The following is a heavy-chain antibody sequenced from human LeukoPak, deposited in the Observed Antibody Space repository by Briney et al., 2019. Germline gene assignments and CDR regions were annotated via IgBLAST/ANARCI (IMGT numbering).Heavy chain of an antibody. V-gene: IGHV3-21*01. J-gene: IGHJ4*02. CDR2: ISSSSSYI. CDR3: ARDAYATGSHDY. D-gene: IGHD3-10*01. Sequence: GGSLRLSCAASGFTFSSYSMNWVRQAPGKGLEWVSSISSSSSYIYYADSVKGRFTISRDNAKNSLYLQMYSLSGDDTAVYYCARDAYATGSHDYWGQGTLVTVSS. CDR1: GFTFSSYS.